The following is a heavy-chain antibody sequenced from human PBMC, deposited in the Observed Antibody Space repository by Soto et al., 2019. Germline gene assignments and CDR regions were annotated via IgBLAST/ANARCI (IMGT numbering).Heavy chain of an antibody. CDR3: AHRVLRMVFGVVTTTAIYFDF. J-gene: IGHJ4*02. CDR1: GFSLTTSGVG. D-gene: IGHD3-3*01. CDR2: IYWDDDK. Sequence: QITLNESGPTQVKPRQTLTLTCTFSGFSLTTSGVGVGWIRQSPGKAPEWLALIYWDDDKRYSPSLKSRLTITKDTSKNHVVMAMADLDPADTATYYCAHRVLRMVFGVVTTTAIYFDFWGQGTPVAVSS. V-gene: IGHV2-5*02.